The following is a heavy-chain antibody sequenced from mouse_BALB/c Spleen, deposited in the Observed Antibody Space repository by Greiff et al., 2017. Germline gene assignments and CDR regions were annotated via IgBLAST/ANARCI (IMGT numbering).Heavy chain of an antibody. CDR1: GYTFTSYW. V-gene: IGHV1S132*01. J-gene: IGHJ2*01. Sequence: VQLQQSGAELVKPGASVKLSCKTSGYTFTSYWIQWVKQRPGQGLGWIGEIFPGTGTTYYNEKFKGKATLTIDTSSSTAYMQLSSLTSEDSAVYFCARGRFDYWGQGTTLTVSS. CDR3: ARGRFDY. CDR2: IFPGTGTT.